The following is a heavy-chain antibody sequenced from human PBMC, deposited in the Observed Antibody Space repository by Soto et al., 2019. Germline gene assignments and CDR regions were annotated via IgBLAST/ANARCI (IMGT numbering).Heavy chain of an antibody. CDR3: AKGSYYYDTSGYYYFGH. V-gene: IGHV3-23*01. CDR2: ISGSGGST. Sequence: GGSLRLSCAASGFTFSSYAMSWVRQAPGKGLEWVSAISGSGGSTYYADSVKGRFTISRDNSKNTLYLQMNSLRAEDTAVYYCAKGSYYYDTSGYYYFGHWGQGTLVTVSS. J-gene: IGHJ4*02. D-gene: IGHD3-22*01. CDR1: GFTFSSYA.